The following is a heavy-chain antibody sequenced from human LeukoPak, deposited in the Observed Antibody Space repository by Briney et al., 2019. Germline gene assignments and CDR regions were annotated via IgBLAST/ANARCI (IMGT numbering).Heavy chain of an antibody. CDR2: ISDSGNT. J-gene: IGHJ4*02. CDR1: GFIFDDYA. V-gene: IGHV3-23*01. CDR3: AKAPVTTCRGAYCYPFDY. Sequence: GGSLRLSCAASGFIFDDYAMSWVRQAPGKGLEWVSAISDSGNTYHADSVKGRFTISRDSSKNTLFLQMNRLRPEDAAVYYCAKAPVTTCRGAYCYPFDYWGQGTLVTVSS. D-gene: IGHD2-21*01.